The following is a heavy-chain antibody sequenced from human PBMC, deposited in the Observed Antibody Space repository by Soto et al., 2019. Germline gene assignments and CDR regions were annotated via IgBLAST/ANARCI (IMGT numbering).Heavy chain of an antibody. J-gene: IGHJ4*02. Sequence: QAGGSLRLSCAASGFTFSSYGMHWVRQAPGKGLEWVAAISYDGSNKYYADSVKGRFTISRDNSKNTLYLQMNSLRAEDTAVYYCAKDVGIAVAPLDYWGQGTLVTVSS. CDR3: AKDVGIAVAPLDY. CDR1: GFTFSSYG. D-gene: IGHD6-19*01. CDR2: ISYDGSNK. V-gene: IGHV3-30*18.